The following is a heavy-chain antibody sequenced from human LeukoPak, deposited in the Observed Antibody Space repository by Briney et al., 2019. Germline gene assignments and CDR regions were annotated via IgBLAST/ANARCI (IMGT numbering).Heavy chain of an antibody. CDR3: ARASGWYDPERFYYYYYGMDV. V-gene: IGHV4-59*01. CDR1: GGSISSYY. Sequence: SETLSLTCTVSGGSISSYYWSWIRQPPGKRLDWIGYIYYSGSTNYNPSLKSRVTISVDTSKNQFSLKLSSVTAADTAVYYCARASGWYDPERFYYYYYGMDVWGQGTTVTVSS. D-gene: IGHD6-19*01. CDR2: IYYSGST. J-gene: IGHJ6*02.